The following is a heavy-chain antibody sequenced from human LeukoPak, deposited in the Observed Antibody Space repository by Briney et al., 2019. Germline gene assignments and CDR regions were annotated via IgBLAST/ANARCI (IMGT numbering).Heavy chain of an antibody. J-gene: IGHJ4*02. V-gene: IGHV4-39*07. D-gene: IGHD3-22*01. CDR3: ARAIRNYYDSSGYLDY. CDR1: GGSISSSSYY. Sequence: SETLSLTCTVSGGSISSSSYYWGWIRQPPGKGLEWIGSIYYSGSTYYNPSLKSRVTISVDTSKNQFSLKLSSVTAADTAVYYCARAIRNYYDSSGYLDYWGQGTLVTVSS. CDR2: IYYSGST.